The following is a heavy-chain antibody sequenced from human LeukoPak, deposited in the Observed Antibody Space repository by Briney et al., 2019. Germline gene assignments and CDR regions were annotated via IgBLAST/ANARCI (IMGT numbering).Heavy chain of an antibody. J-gene: IGHJ5*02. CDR2: INHSGST. Sequence: SETLSLTCTVYGGSFSGYYWSWIRQPPGKGLEWIGRINHSGSTNYNPSLESRVTISLDTSKNQFSLKLSSVTAADTAVYYCARGEREDQNGASTTYYTTWSEPWDRESWSPS. V-gene: IGHV4-34*01. CDR1: GGSFSGYY. CDR3: ARGEREDQNGASTTYYTTWSEP. D-gene: IGHD2-2*02.